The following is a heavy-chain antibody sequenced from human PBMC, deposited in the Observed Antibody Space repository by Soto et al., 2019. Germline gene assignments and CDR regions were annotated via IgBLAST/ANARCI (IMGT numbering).Heavy chain of an antibody. D-gene: IGHD2-15*01. V-gene: IGHV3-23*01. CDR2: ISGSDGSI. CDR1: GFDIATYS. CDR3: VKDCSGDKCPCMEV. J-gene: IGHJ6*02. Sequence: GRSVSLSCVASGFDIATYSMTWGRQAPGKGLERVSAISGSDGSIYYADSVKGRFAISRDNSKNTLYLQMSSLRGEDTATYYCVKDCSGDKCPCMEVWGQGTTVTVSS.